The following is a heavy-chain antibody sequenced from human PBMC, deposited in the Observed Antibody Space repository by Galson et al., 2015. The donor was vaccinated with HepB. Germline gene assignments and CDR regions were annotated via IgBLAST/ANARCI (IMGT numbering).Heavy chain of an antibody. CDR3: ARREIWSSVGATTSPFDY. CDR2: ISAYNGNT. V-gene: IGHV1-18*01. Sequence: SVKVSCKASGYTFTSYGISWVRQAPGQGLEWMGWISAYNGNTNYAQKLQGRVTMTTDTSTSTAYMELRSLRSDDTAVYYCARREIWSSVGATTSPFDYWGQGTLVTVSS. CDR1: GYTFTSYG. J-gene: IGHJ4*02. D-gene: IGHD1-26*01.